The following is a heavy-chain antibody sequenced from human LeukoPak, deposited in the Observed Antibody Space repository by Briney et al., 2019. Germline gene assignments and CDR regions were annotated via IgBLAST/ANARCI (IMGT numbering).Heavy chain of an antibody. CDR3: ARGYCSGGSCYFWNDGAFDI. CDR1: GFTFSSYA. V-gene: IGHV3-23*01. J-gene: IGHJ3*02. CDR2: ISGSGGST. D-gene: IGHD2-15*01. Sequence: GGSLRLSCAASGFTFSSYAMSWVRQAPGKGLEWVSAISGSGGSTYYADSVKGRFTISRDNSKNTLYLQMNSLRAEDTAVYYCARGYCSGGSCYFWNDGAFDIWGQGTMVTVSS.